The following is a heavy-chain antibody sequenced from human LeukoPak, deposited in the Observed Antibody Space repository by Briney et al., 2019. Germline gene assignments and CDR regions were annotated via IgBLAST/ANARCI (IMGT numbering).Heavy chain of an antibody. D-gene: IGHD6-13*01. Sequence: GGTLRLSCAASGFTFRNYGMSWVRQAPGKGREWVSAISGSGYITYCADSVRGRFTTSRDNSNNTLYLQMNSLRAEDTAVYYCAKDPAYSSSRLYYFDYWGQGTLVTVSS. V-gene: IGHV3-23*01. CDR3: AKDPAYSSSRLYYFDY. CDR2: ISGSGYIT. CDR1: GFTFRNYG. J-gene: IGHJ4*02.